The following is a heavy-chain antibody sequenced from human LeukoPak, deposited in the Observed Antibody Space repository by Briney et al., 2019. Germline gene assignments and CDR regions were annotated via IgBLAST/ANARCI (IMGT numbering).Heavy chain of an antibody. V-gene: IGHV3-11*01. CDR2: ISSSGSTI. CDR1: GFTFSDYY. D-gene: IGHD3-10*01. CDR3: ARDITYYYGSGSHYGMDV. Sequence: PGGSLRLSCAASGFTFSDYYMSWIRQAPGKGLEWVSYISSSGSTIYYADSVKGRFTISRDNAKNSLYLQMNSLRAEDTAVYYRARDITYYYGSGSHYGMDVWSQGTTVTVSS. J-gene: IGHJ6*02.